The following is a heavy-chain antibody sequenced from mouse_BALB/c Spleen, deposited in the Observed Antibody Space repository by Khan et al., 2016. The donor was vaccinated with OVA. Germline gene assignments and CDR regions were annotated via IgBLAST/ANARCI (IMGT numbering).Heavy chain of an antibody. V-gene: IGHV2-6-4*01. Sequence: QVQLKESGPGLVAPSQSLSITCTVSGFSLSRYSVHWVRQPPGKGLEWLGMIWSGGSTDYNSALESRLSISKDNSKSQVFLQMNSLQTDDTAMYYCAREKYGSNVSLDYWGQGTSVTVSS. CDR3: AREKYGSNVSLDY. CDR1: GFSLSRYS. CDR2: IWSGGST. J-gene: IGHJ4*01. D-gene: IGHD2-10*02.